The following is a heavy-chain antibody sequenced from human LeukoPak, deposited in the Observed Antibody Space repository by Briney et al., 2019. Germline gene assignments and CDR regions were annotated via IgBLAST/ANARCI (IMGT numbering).Heavy chain of an antibody. J-gene: IGHJ4*02. Sequence: PGGSLRLSCTASGFTIGDYAMSWVRQAPGKGLEWVGFIRSKAYGGTTEYAASVKGRFTISRDDSKSIAYLQMNSLKTEDTAVYYCTRTDGYSGYDSGYWGQGTLVTVSS. V-gene: IGHV3-49*04. D-gene: IGHD5-12*01. CDR2: IRSKAYGGTT. CDR3: TRTDGYSGYDSGY. CDR1: GFTIGDYA.